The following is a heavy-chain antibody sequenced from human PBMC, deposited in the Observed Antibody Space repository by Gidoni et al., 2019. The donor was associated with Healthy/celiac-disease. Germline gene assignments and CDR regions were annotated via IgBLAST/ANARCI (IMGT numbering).Heavy chain of an antibody. J-gene: IGHJ4*02. CDR1: GFSLSTSGVG. Sequence: QITLKESGPTLVKPTQTLTLTCTFSGFSLSTSGVGVGWIRQPPGKALEWLALIYWDDDKRYSPSLKSRLTITKDTSKNQVVLTMTNMDPVDTATYYCAHSRTYYYDSSGYYHGVYYFDYWGQGTLVTVSS. CDR3: AHSRTYYYDSSGYYHGVYYFDY. CDR2: IYWDDDK. D-gene: IGHD3-22*01. V-gene: IGHV2-5*02.